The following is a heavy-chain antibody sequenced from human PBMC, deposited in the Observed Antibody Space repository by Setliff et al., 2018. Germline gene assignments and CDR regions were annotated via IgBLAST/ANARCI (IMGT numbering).Heavy chain of an antibody. J-gene: IGHJ3*02. Sequence: PGGSLRLSCADSGFTFSNYWMHWVRQAPGKGLVWVSRINKDGSTTAYADSVKGRFTISRDNAKNSLDLQMNSLRAEDTAVYYCASLQFLGTHDAFDIWGQGTMVTVSS. CDR3: ASLQFLGTHDAFDI. CDR1: GFTFSNYW. V-gene: IGHV3-74*03. CDR2: INKDGSTT. D-gene: IGHD7-27*01.